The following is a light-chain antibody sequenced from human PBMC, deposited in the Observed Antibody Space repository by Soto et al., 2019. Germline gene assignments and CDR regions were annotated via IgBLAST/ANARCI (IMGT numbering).Light chain of an antibody. Sequence: ENVLTQSPSILSLYPGDTATLTCRASQTVSNYLTWYQQKPGQAPRLLIYGASSRATGIPDRFSGSGSGTDFTLSICRLEPEDFAVYYCLQYARSQTFCQ. CDR2: GAS. CDR1: QTVSNY. CDR3: LQYARSQT. V-gene: IGKV3-20*01. J-gene: IGKJ1*01.